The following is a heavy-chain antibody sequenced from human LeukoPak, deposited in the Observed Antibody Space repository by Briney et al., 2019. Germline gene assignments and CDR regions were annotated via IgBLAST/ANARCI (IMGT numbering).Heavy chain of an antibody. D-gene: IGHD4-23*01. CDR2: ISYDGSNK. Sequence: AGGSLRLSCAASGFTFSSYGMHWVRQAPGKGLEWVAVISYDGSNKYYADSVKGRFTISRENSKNTLYLQMNSLRAEDTAVYYCAKEGTTVADYYFDYWGQGTLVTVSS. CDR1: GFTFSSYG. CDR3: AKEGTTVADYYFDY. J-gene: IGHJ4*02. V-gene: IGHV3-30*18.